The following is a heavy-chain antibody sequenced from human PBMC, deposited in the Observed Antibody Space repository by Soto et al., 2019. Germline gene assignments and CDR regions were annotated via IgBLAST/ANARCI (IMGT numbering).Heavy chain of an antibody. CDR2: LSGGGSTT. D-gene: IGHD3-9*01. J-gene: IGHJ4*02. Sequence: EVQLLESGGGFVQPGESLRLSCAASGFTFSLSAMSWVRQAPGRGLDWVSYLSGGGSTTDYADSVKGRFTISRENSKNTVHLQMNSLRAEDTAIYYCAKGPAYDIFTGFDYWGQGALVTVSS. V-gene: IGHV3-23*01. CDR1: GFTFSLSA. CDR3: AKGPAYDIFTGFDY.